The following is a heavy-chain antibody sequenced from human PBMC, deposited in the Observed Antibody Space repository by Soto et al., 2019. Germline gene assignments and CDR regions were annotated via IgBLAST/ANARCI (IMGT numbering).Heavy chain of an antibody. Sequence: AASVKVSCKASGYTFTSYAMHWVRQAPGQRLEWMGWINAGNGNTKYSQKFQARVTVTRDTSASTAYMEPSSQRSEDTAVYYCARVFYCSGGSCPVSFDYWGRGTLVTVS. CDR2: INAGNGNT. D-gene: IGHD2-15*01. CDR3: ARVFYCSGGSCPVSFDY. CDR1: GYTFTSYA. V-gene: IGHV1-3*01. J-gene: IGHJ4*02.